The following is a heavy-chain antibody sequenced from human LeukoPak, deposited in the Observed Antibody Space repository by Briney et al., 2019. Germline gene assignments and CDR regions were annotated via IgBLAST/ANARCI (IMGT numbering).Heavy chain of an antibody. CDR2: ISGSGGST. Sequence: GGSLRLSCAASGFTFSSYAMSWVRQAPGKELEWVSAISGSGGSTYYADSVKGRFTISRDNSKNTLYLQMNSLRAEDMAVYYCAKGGDIVVVPAARDFDYWGQGTLVTVSS. CDR1: GFTFSSYA. CDR3: AKGGDIVVVPAARDFDY. J-gene: IGHJ4*02. D-gene: IGHD2-2*01. V-gene: IGHV3-23*01.